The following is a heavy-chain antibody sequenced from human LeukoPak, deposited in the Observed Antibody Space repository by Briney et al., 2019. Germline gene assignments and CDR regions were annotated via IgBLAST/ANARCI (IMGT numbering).Heavy chain of an antibody. Sequence: PSETLSLTCNVSGGSVSSFYWSWIRQPPGKGLEWIGYIYTSGTTTYNPSLKSRATISVDTSKSRFSLTLSSVTAADTAVYYCAGGFYDSNGFYSDAFDVWGQGTLVSLSS. CDR3: AGGFYDSNGFYSDAFDV. J-gene: IGHJ3*01. CDR2: IYTSGTT. D-gene: IGHD3-22*01. V-gene: IGHV4-4*09. CDR1: GGSVSSFY.